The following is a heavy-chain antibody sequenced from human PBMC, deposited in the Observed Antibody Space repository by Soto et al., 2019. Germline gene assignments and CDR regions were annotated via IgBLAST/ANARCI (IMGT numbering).Heavy chain of an antibody. D-gene: IGHD3-22*01. V-gene: IGHV4-39*01. J-gene: IGHJ5*02. CDR2: VYYSGTT. Sequence: SETLSLTCTVSGGSITSSSYRWAWIRQSPGKGLGWIGSVYYSGTTKYNSSLKSRVTILVDTSKIQFSLKLTSVTAADTALYYCAREYYDSTGFPLFDTWGQGTLVTVSS. CDR3: AREYYDSTGFPLFDT. CDR1: GGSITSSSYR.